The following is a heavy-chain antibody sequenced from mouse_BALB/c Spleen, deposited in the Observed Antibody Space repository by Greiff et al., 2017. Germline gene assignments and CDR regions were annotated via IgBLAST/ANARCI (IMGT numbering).Heavy chain of an antibody. CDR3: TREEYGNYEFAY. CDR2: ISSGGSYT. V-gene: IGHV5-6-4*01. CDR1: GFTFSSYT. Sequence: EVKLVESGGGLVKPGGSLKLSCAASGFTFSSYTMSWVRQTPEKRLEWVATISSGGSYTYYPDSVKGRFTISRDNAKNTLYLQMSSLKSEDTAMYYCTREEYGNYEFAYWGQGTLVTVSA. J-gene: IGHJ3*01. D-gene: IGHD2-10*02.